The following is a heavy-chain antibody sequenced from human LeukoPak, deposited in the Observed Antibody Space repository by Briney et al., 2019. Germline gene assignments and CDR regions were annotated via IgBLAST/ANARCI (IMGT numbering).Heavy chain of an antibody. CDR1: GYSISRGYY. J-gene: IGHJ6*03. CDR3: ARDRFLNYYYMDV. V-gene: IGHV4-38-2*02. CDR2: IYHSGST. D-gene: IGHD3-3*01. Sequence: SETLSLTCTVSGYSISRGYYWGWIRQPPGKGLEWIGSIYHSGSTYYNPSLKSRVTISVDTSKNQFSLKLSSVTAADTAVYYCARDRFLNYYYMDVWGKGTTVTVSS.